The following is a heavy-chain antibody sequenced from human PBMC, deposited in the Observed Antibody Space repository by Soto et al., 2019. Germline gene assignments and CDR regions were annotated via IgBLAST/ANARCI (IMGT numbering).Heavy chain of an antibody. Sequence: ASGKVSCKASGYTFTGYYMHWVRQAPGQGLEWMGWINPNSGGTNYAQKFQGRVTMTRDTSISTAYMELSRLRSDDTAVYYCAREYRTVTTFQRWFDPWGQGTLVTVSS. CDR3: AREYRTVTTFQRWFDP. J-gene: IGHJ5*02. D-gene: IGHD4-17*01. CDR2: INPNSGGT. CDR1: GYTFTGYY. V-gene: IGHV1-2*02.